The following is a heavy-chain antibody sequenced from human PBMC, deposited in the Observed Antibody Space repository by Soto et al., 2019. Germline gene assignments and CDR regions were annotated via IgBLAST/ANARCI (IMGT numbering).Heavy chain of an antibody. Sequence: GGALRLSCASSGFTFISYGMHWVRQAPGKGLEWAAVIWYDGSNKYYADSVKGRFTISRDNSKNTLYLQMNSLRAEDTAVYYCARDSGYYSFFFDYWGQGTLVTVSS. CDR2: IWYDGSNK. CDR1: GFTFISYG. J-gene: IGHJ4*02. D-gene: IGHD3-22*01. CDR3: ARDSGYYSFFFDY. V-gene: IGHV3-33*01.